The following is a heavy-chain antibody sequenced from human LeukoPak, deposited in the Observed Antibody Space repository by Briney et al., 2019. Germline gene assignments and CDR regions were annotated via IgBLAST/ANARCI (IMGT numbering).Heavy chain of an antibody. D-gene: IGHD2-15*01. CDR1: GFTFISYA. Sequence: PGASLRLSCAASGFTFISYAMSWVRQAPGKGLEWVSAISGSGGSTYYADSVKGRFTISRDNSKNTLYLQMNSLRAEDTAVYYCAKDLEGIVVVVAATLTYWGQGTLVTVSS. J-gene: IGHJ4*02. CDR3: AKDLEGIVVVVAATLTY. V-gene: IGHV3-23*01. CDR2: ISGSGGST.